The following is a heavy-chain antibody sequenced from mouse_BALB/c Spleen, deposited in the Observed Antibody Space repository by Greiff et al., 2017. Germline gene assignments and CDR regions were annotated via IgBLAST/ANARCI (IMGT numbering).Heavy chain of an antibody. CDR2: INPYNDGT. Sequence: VQLKQSGPELVKPGASVKMSCKASGYTFTSYVMHWVKQKPGQGLEWIGYINPYNDGTKYNEKFKGKATLTSDKSSSTAYMELSSLTSEDSAVYYCARGADYGSSPLFAYWGQGTLVTVSA. CDR1: GYTFTSYV. CDR3: ARGADYGSSPLFAY. J-gene: IGHJ3*01. V-gene: IGHV1-14*01. D-gene: IGHD1-1*01.